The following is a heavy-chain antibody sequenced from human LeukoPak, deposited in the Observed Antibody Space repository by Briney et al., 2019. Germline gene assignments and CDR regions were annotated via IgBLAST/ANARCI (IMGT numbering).Heavy chain of an antibody. Sequence: SVKISCKASGGTFISYAISWVRQTPEQGLAWTGRIIPIFGTANYAQKFHGRDTITKDEYTSTAYMELSRLRAEDTAVYYFARIAAAGTLWFDPWGQGTLVTVSS. CDR3: ARIAAAGTLWFDP. V-gene: IGHV1-69*05. CDR1: GGTFISYA. CDR2: IIPIFGTA. J-gene: IGHJ5*02. D-gene: IGHD6-13*01.